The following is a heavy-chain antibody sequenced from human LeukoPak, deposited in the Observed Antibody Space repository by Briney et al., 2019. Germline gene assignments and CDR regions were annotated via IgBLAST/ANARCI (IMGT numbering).Heavy chain of an antibody. CDR3: ARCLDRSGCQIFDY. CDR2: INHSGST. J-gene: IGHJ4*02. CDR1: GGSFSGYY. D-gene: IGHD6-19*01. V-gene: IGHV4-34*01. Sequence: PSETLSLTCAVYGGSFSGYYWSWIRQPPGKGLEWIGEINHSGSTNYNPSLKSRVTISVDTSKNQFSLKLSSVTAADTAVYYCARCLDRSGCQIFDYWGQGTLVTVSS.